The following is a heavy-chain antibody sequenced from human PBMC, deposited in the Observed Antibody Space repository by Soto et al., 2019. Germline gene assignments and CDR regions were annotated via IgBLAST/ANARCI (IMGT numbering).Heavy chain of an antibody. D-gene: IGHD3-22*01. CDR3: AREGGGYDYYDSSGYSYYFDY. CDR2: ISYDGSNK. V-gene: IGHV3-30-3*01. J-gene: IGHJ4*02. CDR1: GFTFSSYA. Sequence: GGSLRLSCAASGFTFSSYAMHWVRQAPGKGLEWVAVISYDGSNKYYADSVKGRFTISRDNSKNTLYLQMNSLRAEDTAVYYCAREGGGYDYYDSSGYSYYFDYWGQGTLVTVSS.